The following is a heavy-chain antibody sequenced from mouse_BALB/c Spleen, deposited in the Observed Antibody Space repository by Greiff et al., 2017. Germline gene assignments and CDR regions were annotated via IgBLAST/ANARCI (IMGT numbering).Heavy chain of an antibody. CDR3: ARGPLYDWFAY. V-gene: IGHV1-20*02. D-gene: IGHD2-3*01. CDR2: INPYNGDT. CDR1: GYSFTGYF. Sequence: EVKLMESGPELVKPGASVKISCKASGYSFTGYFMNWVMQSHGKSLEWIGRINPYNGDTFYNQRFKGKATLTVDKSSSTAHMELRSLASEDSAVYYCARGPLYDWFAYWGQGTLVTVSA. J-gene: IGHJ3*01.